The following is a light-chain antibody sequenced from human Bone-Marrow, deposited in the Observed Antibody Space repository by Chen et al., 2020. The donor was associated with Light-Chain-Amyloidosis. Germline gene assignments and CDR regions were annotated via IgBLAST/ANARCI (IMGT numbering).Light chain of an antibody. CDR1: QFISSY. Sequence: DIQMTQSPSSLSAFVGDRVTITCRPSQFISSYLSWYQQRPGKAPKLLIFGASSLPSGVPSRFSGSGSGTDVTLTISSLEPEDFASYYCQQSYTSPYTFGGGTKVEI. CDR2: GAS. J-gene: IGKJ4*01. CDR3: QQSYTSPYT. V-gene: IGKV1-39*01.